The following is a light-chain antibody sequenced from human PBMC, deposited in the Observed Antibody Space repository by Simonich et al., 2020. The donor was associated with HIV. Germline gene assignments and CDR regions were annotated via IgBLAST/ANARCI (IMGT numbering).Light chain of an antibody. CDR3: QQSYSTPYT. Sequence: DIQMTQSPSTLSASVGDRVTITCRASQSISNWLAWYQQKPGKAPKLLIYAASNLQSGVPSRFSGSGSGTDSTLTISSLQPEDFATYYCQQSYSTPYTFGQGTKLEIK. CDR1: QSISNW. CDR2: AAS. V-gene: IGKV1-39*01. J-gene: IGKJ2*01.